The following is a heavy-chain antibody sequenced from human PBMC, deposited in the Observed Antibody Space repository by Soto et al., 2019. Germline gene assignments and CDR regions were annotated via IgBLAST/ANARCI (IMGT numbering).Heavy chain of an antibody. Sequence: QVYLVQSGAEVKKPGSSVKISCKASGGIFSSNTINWVRQAAGQGLEWMGGIIPLFGTANYAEKLQGSVTITEDKSTRTEYMELTSLRSEDTAVYYCARKAACGGDCYAFDSWGQGTLVTVSS. J-gene: IGHJ4*02. D-gene: IGHD2-21*02. CDR3: ARKAACGGDCYAFDS. V-gene: IGHV1-69*06. CDR1: GGIFSSNT. CDR2: IIPLFGTA.